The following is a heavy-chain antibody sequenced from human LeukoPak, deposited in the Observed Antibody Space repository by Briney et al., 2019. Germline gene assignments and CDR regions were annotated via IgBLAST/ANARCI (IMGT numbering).Heavy chain of an antibody. Sequence: PGASLRLSCAASGFTFSSYAMSWVRQAPGKGLEWVSAISGSGGSTYYADSAKGRFTISRDNSKNTLYLQMNSLRAEDTAVYYCAKASSSSYYYGMDVWGQGTTVTVSS. CDR1: GFTFSSYA. D-gene: IGHD6-13*01. V-gene: IGHV3-23*01. J-gene: IGHJ6*02. CDR2: ISGSGGST. CDR3: AKASSSSYYYGMDV.